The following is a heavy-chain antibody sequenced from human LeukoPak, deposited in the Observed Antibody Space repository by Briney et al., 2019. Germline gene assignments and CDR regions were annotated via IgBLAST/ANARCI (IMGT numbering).Heavy chain of an antibody. CDR3: AKDTSIGKYCTNGVCSPFDY. Sequence: GGSLRLSCAVSGFTFSSYAMSWLRQARGQGLEWVSVISDSGDYTSYADSVRGRFTISRDNSRNTLYLQMISLRPEDTAVYYCAKDTSIGKYCTNGVCSPFDYWGQGTLVTVSS. J-gene: IGHJ4*02. CDR2: ISDSGDYT. V-gene: IGHV3-23*01. D-gene: IGHD2-8*01. CDR1: GFTFSSYA.